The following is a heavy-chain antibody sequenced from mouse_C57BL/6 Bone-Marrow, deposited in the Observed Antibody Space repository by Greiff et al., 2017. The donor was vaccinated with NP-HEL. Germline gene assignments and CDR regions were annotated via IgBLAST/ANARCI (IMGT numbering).Heavy chain of an antibody. CDR3: ASTTVVATRNAMDY. CDR2: ISSGGSYT. CDR1: GFTFSSYG. Sequence: EVQRVESGGDLVKPGGSLKLSCAASGFTFSSYGMSWVRQTPDKRLEWVATISSGGSYTYYPDSVKGRFTISRDNAKNTLYLQMSSLKSEDTAMYYCASTTVVATRNAMDYWGQGTSVTVSS. V-gene: IGHV5-6*01. D-gene: IGHD1-1*01. J-gene: IGHJ4*01.